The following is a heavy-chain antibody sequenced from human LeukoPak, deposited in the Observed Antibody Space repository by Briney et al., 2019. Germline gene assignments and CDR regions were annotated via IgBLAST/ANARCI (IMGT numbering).Heavy chain of an antibody. Sequence: SETLSLTCTVSGGSISSSSYYWGWIRQPPGKGLEWIGSIYYSGSTYYNPSLKSRVTISVDTSKNQFSLKLSSVTAADTAVYYCASYSHSYYGMDVWGQGTTVTVSS. D-gene: IGHD2-15*01. V-gene: IGHV4-39*07. CDR1: GGSISSSSYY. J-gene: IGHJ6*02. CDR3: ASYSHSYYGMDV. CDR2: IYYSGST.